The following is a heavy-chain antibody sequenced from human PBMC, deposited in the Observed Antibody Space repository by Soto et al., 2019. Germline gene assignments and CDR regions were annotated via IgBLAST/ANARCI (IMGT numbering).Heavy chain of an antibody. CDR2: IFWFSNKI. D-gene: IGHD3-3*02. J-gene: IGHJ4*02. V-gene: IGHV3-9*01. CDR1: GFNFEDRA. CDR3: IKERLAGGLDY. Sequence: EVQLVESGGGWVQPGRSLRLSCEVSGFNFEDRAMHWVRQAPGKGLEWVSGIFWFSNKIGYADSVRGRFTISRDNAKNSLYLQMNSLRGEDTALYYCIKERLAGGLDYWGRGTLVTVSS.